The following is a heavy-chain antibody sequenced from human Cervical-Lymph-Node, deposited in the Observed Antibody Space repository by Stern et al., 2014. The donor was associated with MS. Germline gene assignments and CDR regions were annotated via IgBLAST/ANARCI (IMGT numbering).Heavy chain of an antibody. D-gene: IGHD5-24*01. V-gene: IGHV3-74*02. J-gene: IGHJ4*02. Sequence: EVQLVESGGGLVQPGGSLRLSCAASGFTFSSYWMHWVRQAPGKGLVWVSRINSDGSSTSYADSVKGRFTISRDNAKNRLYLQMNSLRAEDTAVYYCARVLGGYKRGDYWGQGTLVTVSS. CDR3: ARVLGGYKRGDY. CDR1: GFTFSSYW. CDR2: INSDGSST.